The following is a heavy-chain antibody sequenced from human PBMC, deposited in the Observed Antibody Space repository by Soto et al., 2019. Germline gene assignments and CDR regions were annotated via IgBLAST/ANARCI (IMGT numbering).Heavy chain of an antibody. J-gene: IGHJ4*02. Sequence: EVHLLESGGDLVQPGRSLRLSCAASGFTFHESAMHWVRQAPGKGLEWVSGISWNSGSIQYADTVRGRFTISRDNAKNSLYLQLNSLRPDDTALYYCAKGRDWGYFDYWGQGTPVTVSS. CDR1: GFTFHESA. CDR3: AKGRDWGYFDY. CDR2: ISWNSGSI. D-gene: IGHD2-21*01. V-gene: IGHV3-9*01.